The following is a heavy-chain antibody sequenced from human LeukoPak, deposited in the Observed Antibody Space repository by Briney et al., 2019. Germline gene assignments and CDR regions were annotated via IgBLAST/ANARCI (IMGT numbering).Heavy chain of an antibody. CDR3: ARDLWFGELFRRVNWFDP. CDR2: MSGGAGST. J-gene: IGHJ5*02. V-gene: IGHV3-23*01. D-gene: IGHD3-10*01. CDR1: GFTFSNFV. Sequence: GGSLRLSCAASGFTFSNFVMTWVRQAPGKGLEWVSAMSGGAGSTYYADSVKGRFTISRDNSKNSLYLQMNSLRAEDTAVYYCARDLWFGELFRRVNWFDPWGQEPWSPSPQ.